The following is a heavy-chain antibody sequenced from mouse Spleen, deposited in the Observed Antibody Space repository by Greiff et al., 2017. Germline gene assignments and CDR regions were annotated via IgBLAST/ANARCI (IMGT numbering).Heavy chain of an antibody. J-gene: IGHJ2*01. CDR1: GHTFTSYG. Sequence: QVQLQQSGAELARPGASVKLSCKASGHTFTSYGISWVTQRTGQGLEWIGEIYPRSGNTYYNEKFKGKATLTADKSSSTAYMELRSLTSEDSAVYFCARNYGKYFDYWGQGTTLTVSS. CDR3: ARNYGKYFDY. CDR2: IYPRSGNT. V-gene: IGHV1-81*01. D-gene: IGHD2-1*01.